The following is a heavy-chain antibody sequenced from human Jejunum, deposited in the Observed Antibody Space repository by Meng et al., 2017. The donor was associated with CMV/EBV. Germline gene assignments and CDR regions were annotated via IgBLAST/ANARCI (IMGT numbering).Heavy chain of an antibody. CDR3: ARGCPLTGTWWFDP. Sequence: SGGSITSGGHAWAWIRQLPGKGLEWIGSIYSGGSTNYNPSLKSRVATLLDTSKNEFSLKLTSVTVADTAIYYCARGCPLTGTWWFDPWGPGTLVTVSS. D-gene: IGHD7-27*01. J-gene: IGHJ5*02. CDR1: GGSITSGGHA. V-gene: IGHV4-31*02. CDR2: IYSGGST.